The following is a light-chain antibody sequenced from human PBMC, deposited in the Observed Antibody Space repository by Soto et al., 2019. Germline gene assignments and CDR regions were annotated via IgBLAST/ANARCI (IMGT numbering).Light chain of an antibody. CDR1: SSNVGAYNY. V-gene: IGLV2-11*01. CDR2: DVT. Sequence: QSALTQPRSVSGSPGQSVTISCTGTSSNVGAYNYVSWYQQHPGKAPKLIIYDVTERPSGVPDRFSGSKSGNTASLTISGLQAEDEGDYYCCSYEDNYTPYVSGTGTKLTVL. J-gene: IGLJ1*01. CDR3: CSYEDNYTPYV.